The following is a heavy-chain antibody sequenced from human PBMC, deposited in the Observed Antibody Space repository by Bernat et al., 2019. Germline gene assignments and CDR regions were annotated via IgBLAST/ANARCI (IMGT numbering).Heavy chain of an antibody. CDR1: GFTFSSYA. J-gene: IGHJ4*02. V-gene: IGHV3-30-3*01. D-gene: IGHD3-10*01. CDR2: ISYDGSNK. CDR3: ARILWFGEGELDY. Sequence: QVQLVESGGGVVQPGRSLRLSCAASGFTFSSYAMHWVRQAPGKGLEWVAVISYDGSNKYYADSVKGRFTISRDNSKNTLYPQMNSLRAEDTAVYYCARILWFGEGELDYWGQGTLVTVSS.